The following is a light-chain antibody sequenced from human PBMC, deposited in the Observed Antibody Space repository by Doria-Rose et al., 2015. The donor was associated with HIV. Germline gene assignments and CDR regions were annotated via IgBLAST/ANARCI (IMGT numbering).Light chain of an antibody. CDR3: HQYGTSWT. CDR2: DGS. Sequence: LTQSPGTLSLSPGERATLSCRASQSFSSTYLAWYRQKPGQAPSLLIYDGSTRATGIPDRFSASGSGTDFTLTINRLEPEDFALYYCHQYGTSWTFGQGTKVEI. V-gene: IGKV3-20*01. J-gene: IGKJ1*01. CDR1: QSFSSTY.